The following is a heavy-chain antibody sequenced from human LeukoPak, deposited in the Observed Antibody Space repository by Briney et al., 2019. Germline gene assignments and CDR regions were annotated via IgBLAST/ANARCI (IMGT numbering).Heavy chain of an antibody. J-gene: IGHJ5*02. V-gene: IGHV4-59*08. CDR2: IYYSGST. Sequence: PSETLSLTCTVSGGSISSYYWSWIRQPPGKGLEWIGYIYYSGSTNYNPSLKSRVTISVDPSKNQFSLKLRSVTAADTAVYYCARGPRFGELLWHWFDPWGQGTLVTVSS. CDR1: GGSISSYY. CDR3: ARGPRFGELLWHWFDP. D-gene: IGHD3-10*01.